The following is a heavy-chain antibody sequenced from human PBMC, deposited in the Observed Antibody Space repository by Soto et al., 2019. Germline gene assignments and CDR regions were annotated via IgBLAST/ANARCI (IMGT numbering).Heavy chain of an antibody. CDR1: GFTFSNYC. CDR3: ARAAPGAAGDDYYYYGLDV. Sequence: AETLRLSGAASGFTFSNYCMHWIRQPPGKGLVWVGRIDNDGIRTNYANSVKGRFSRSRDTAQNTMYLQLNSLRAGDTAVYYGARAAPGAAGDDYYYYGLDVWGQGTTVTVSS. CDR2: IDNDGIRT. D-gene: IGHD1-26*01. V-gene: IGHV3-74*01. J-gene: IGHJ6*02.